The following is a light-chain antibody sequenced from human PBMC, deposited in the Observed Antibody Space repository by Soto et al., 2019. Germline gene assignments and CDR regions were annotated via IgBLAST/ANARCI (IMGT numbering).Light chain of an antibody. CDR2: GNT. CDR3: QSYDSSLSGVV. CDR1: SSNIGAGYD. J-gene: IGLJ2*01. V-gene: IGLV1-40*01. Sequence: QSVLTQPPSVSGAPGQRVRISCTGSSSNIGAGYDVHWYQQLPGTAPKLLIYGNTNRPSGVPDRFSGSKSGTSASLAITGLQAEDEADYYCQSYDSSLSGVVFGGGTQLTVL.